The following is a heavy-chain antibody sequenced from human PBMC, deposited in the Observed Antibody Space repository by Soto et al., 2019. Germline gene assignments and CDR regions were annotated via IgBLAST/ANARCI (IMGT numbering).Heavy chain of an antibody. CDR2: IYFAGST. J-gene: IGHJ6*02. CDR1: GGSISSTDHY. D-gene: IGHD2-15*01. Sequence: TSATLSLTCTVSGGSISSTDHYWGWVRQPPGKGLEWLGSIYFAGSTFHNPALKSRATISVDTSRNQFSLRLTTVTASDTAVYYCARLVFHCLRGSCDDYSFYGLDVWGQGTTVTVSS. CDR3: ARLVFHCLRGSCDDYSFYGLDV. V-gene: IGHV4-39*01.